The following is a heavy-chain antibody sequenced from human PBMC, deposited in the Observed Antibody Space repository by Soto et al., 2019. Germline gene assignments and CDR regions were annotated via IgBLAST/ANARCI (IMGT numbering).Heavy chain of an antibody. Sequence: GGSLRLSCAASGFTFSSYAMSWVRQSPGKGLEWVSAISGSGGSTYYADSVKGRFTISRDNSKNTLYLQMNSLRAEDTAVYYCAKDPPIVVVVAARVYWGQGTLVTVSS. CDR3: AKDPPIVVVVAARVY. CDR1: GFTFSSYA. J-gene: IGHJ4*02. D-gene: IGHD2-15*01. CDR2: ISGSGGST. V-gene: IGHV3-23*01.